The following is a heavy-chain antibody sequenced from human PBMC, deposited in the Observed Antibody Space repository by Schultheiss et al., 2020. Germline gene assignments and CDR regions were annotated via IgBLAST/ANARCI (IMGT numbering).Heavy chain of an antibody. CDR3: ARGKGYFDTTGYFFDY. CDR2: ISSSSSYI. D-gene: IGHD3-22*01. Sequence: GESLKISCAASGFTFSSYSMNWVRQAPGKGLEWVSSISSSSSYIYYADSVKGRFTISRDNAKSSLYLQMNSLRPEDTALYHCARGKGYFDTTGYFFDYWGPGILFTVAS. V-gene: IGHV3-21*04. CDR1: GFTFSSYS. J-gene: IGHJ4*02.